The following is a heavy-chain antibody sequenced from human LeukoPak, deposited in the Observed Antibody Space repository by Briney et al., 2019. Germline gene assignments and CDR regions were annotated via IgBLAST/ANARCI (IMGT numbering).Heavy chain of an antibody. D-gene: IGHD4-11*01. J-gene: IGHJ6*03. CDR2: IYYSGST. Sequence: MASETLSLTCTVSGYSITSAYYWSWIRQPPGKGLEWIGYIYYSGSTNYNPSLKSRVTISVDTSKNQFSLKLSSVTAADTAVYYCATLQTYYYYMDVWGKGTTVTISS. CDR1: GYSITSAYY. V-gene: IGHV4-61*01. CDR3: ATLQTYYYYMDV.